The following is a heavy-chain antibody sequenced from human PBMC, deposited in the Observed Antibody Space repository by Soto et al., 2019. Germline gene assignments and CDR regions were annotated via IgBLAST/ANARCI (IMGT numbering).Heavy chain of an antibody. CDR2: ISIGRSSI. CDR1: GFVFNNYA. V-gene: IGHV3-48*02. Sequence: AGGSLRLSCLVSGFVFNNYAMNWVRQAPGKGLEWVSYISIGRSSIYYADSVKGRFTVSRDDAKNSLYLEMRSLRDEDTAVYYCARDRGGYGLFDSWGQGTLVTVSS. D-gene: IGHD5-18*01. J-gene: IGHJ4*02. CDR3: ARDRGGYGLFDS.